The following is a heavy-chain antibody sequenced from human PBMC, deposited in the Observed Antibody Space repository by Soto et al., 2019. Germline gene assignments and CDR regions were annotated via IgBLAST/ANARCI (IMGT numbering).Heavy chain of an antibody. CDR2: IHYSGSS. V-gene: IGHV4-30-4*01. CDR3: ARDLDTATYFDY. D-gene: IGHD5-18*01. Sequence: SETLSLTCTVSSGSISNYCWSWIRQPPGKGLEWIGFIHYSGSSYYNPSLKSRVTISVDTSKNQFSLKLDSVTAADTAVYYCARDLDTATYFDYWGHGTLVTVSS. J-gene: IGHJ4*01. CDR1: SGSISNYC.